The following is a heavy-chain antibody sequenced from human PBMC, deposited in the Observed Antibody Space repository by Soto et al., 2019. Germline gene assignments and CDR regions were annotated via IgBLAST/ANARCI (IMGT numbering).Heavy chain of an antibody. D-gene: IGHD3-10*01. CDR3: ARAHGPPRGYGDYFDY. V-gene: IGHV3-33*01. CDR2: IWYDGSNK. Sequence: QVQLVESGGGVVQPGRSLTLSCAASGFTFSSYGMHWVRQAPGKGLEWVAVIWYDGSNKYYADSVKGRFTISRDNSKNTLYLQMNSLRAEETAVFYCARAHGPPRGYGDYFDYWGQGTLVTVSS. CDR1: GFTFSSYG. J-gene: IGHJ4*02.